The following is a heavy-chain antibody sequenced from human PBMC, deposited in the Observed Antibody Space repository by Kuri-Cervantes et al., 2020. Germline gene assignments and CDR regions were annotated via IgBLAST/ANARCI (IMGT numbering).Heavy chain of an antibody. D-gene: IGHD3-16*02. V-gene: IGHV3-30*03. CDR3: ASSRVYDYIWVSYRHAPGFDY. CDR2: ISYDGSNK. Sequence: GESLKISCAASGFTFSSYGMHWVRQAPGKGLEWVAVISYDGSNKYYADSVKGRFTISRDNAKNSLYLQMNSLRAEDTAVYYCASSRVYDYIWVSYRHAPGFDYWGQGTLVTVSS. CDR1: GFTFSSYG. J-gene: IGHJ4*02.